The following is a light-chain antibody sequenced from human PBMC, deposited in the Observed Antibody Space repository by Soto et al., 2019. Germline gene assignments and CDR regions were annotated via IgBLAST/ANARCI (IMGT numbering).Light chain of an antibody. CDR1: QSVLYSSNNKNY. CDR3: QQYYSTRT. J-gene: IGKJ1*01. V-gene: IGKV4-1*01. Sequence: DIVMTQSPDSLAVSLGERATINCKSSQSVLYSSNNKNYLAWYQQKPGQPPKLLIYWASTRESGVPDRFSGSGSGTDFTLNISSLQVEDVAVYYCQQYYSTRTFGQGTKVEIK. CDR2: WAS.